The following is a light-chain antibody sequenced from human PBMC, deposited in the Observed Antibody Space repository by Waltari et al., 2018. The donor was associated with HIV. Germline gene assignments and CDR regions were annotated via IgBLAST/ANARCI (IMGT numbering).Light chain of an antibody. CDR3: QQSYRTPRT. J-gene: IGKJ1*01. CDR1: QSISNY. CDR2: VAS. V-gene: IGKV1-39*01. Sequence: DIQMTQSPSSLSASVGDRVTITCRASQSISNYLNWYQHRPGEAPKLLIYVASTLQSGVPSRFSGSGFGTEFTLTISSLQPEDFATYYCQQSYRTPRTFGQGTKVEI.